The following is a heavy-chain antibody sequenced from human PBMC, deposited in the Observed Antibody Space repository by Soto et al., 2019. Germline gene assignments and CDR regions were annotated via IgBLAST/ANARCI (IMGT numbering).Heavy chain of an antibody. D-gene: IGHD4-17*01. J-gene: IGHJ2*01. CDR2: INPGGVSI. Sequence: QVQLVQSGAEVKKPGASVEVSCKASGYTFTTYYLHWVRHAPGQGLEWMGVINPGGVSIKYAQKFHDRVTMTSDTSKSTLYMDLSSQRSEDTSVYFCARVCNGDTVSYWELDLWGRGTQVTVSP. V-gene: IGHV1-46*01. CDR3: ARVCNGDTVSYWELDL. CDR1: GYTFTTYY.